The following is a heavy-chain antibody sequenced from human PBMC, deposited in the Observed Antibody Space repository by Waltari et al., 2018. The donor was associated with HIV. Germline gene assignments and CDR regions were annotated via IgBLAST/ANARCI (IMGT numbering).Heavy chain of an antibody. V-gene: IGHV3-23*01. D-gene: IGHD6-13*01. CDR2: ISGSGDNR. J-gene: IGHJ5*02. Sequence: EVQLLESGGGLVQPGGSLRLSCRASGFSFSIYAMNWVRQAPGKGLEWVSGISGSGDNRYYADSGKGRFTISRDNSKNKVFLQMKSLRPEDTAFYYCTKDPVTAVGNINWFNPWGQGTLVTVSS. CDR3: TKDPVTAVGNINWFNP. CDR1: GFSFSIYA.